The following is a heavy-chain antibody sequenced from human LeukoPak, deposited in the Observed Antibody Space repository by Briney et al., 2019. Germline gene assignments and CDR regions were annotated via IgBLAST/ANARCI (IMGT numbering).Heavy chain of an antibody. V-gene: IGHV3-33*06. CDR2: IWYDGTDK. Sequence: PGRSLTLSCTASGFTFSNYAMHWVRQAPGKGLEWVAVIWYDGTDKYYGDSVKGRFTISRDNSKNTLYLQMNSLRAEDTAVYYCAKPLDSSGYYAFDIWGQGTMVTVSS. D-gene: IGHD3-22*01. CDR3: AKPLDSSGYYAFDI. J-gene: IGHJ3*02. CDR1: GFTFSNYA.